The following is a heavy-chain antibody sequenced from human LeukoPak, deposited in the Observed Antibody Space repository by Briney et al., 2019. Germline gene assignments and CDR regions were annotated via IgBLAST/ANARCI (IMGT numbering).Heavy chain of an antibody. J-gene: IGHJ6*03. Sequence: GGSLMLSCVASGFTFSNYAMHGVRQAQGLGWVALIRFDGSIKYYGDSVKGRFTISRDNSKNTVYLQMNSLRGDDTGVYYCAKGGLWELLHNAMDVWGNGTTVTVSS. V-gene: IGHV3-30*02. CDR1: GFTFSNYA. CDR2: IRFDGSIK. CDR3: AKGGLWELLHNAMDV. D-gene: IGHD1-26*01.